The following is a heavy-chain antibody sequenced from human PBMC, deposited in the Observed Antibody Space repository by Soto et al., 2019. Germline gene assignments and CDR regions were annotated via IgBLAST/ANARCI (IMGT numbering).Heavy chain of an antibody. CDR2: IWYDGSNK. V-gene: IGHV3-33*01. CDR1: GFTFSSYG. CDR3: GRVGGRTMVRGVTDAFDI. D-gene: IGHD3-10*01. Sequence: QVQLVESGGGVVQPGRSLRLSCAASGFTFSSYGMHWVRQAPGKGLEWVAVIWYDGSNKYYADSVKGRFTISRDNSKNTGYLKMTSRRAEDTAVYYCGRVGGRTMVRGVTDAFDIWGQGTMVTVSS. J-gene: IGHJ3*02.